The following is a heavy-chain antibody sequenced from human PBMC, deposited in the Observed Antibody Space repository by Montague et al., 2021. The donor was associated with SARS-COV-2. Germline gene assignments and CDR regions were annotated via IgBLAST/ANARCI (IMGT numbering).Heavy chain of an antibody. J-gene: IGHJ6*02. V-gene: IGHV6-1*01. CDR3: ARAPYGSGFYGMDV. CDR1: GDSVFPNSAA. CDR2: TYHRSKWYL. D-gene: IGHD2-15*01. Sequence: CAISGDSVFPNSAAWSWFRQSPSRGLEWLGRTYHRSKWYLDYAVAVKGRITINADTSRNQFSLQLNSVTPEDTAVYYCARAPYGSGFYGMDVWGQGTTVTVSS.